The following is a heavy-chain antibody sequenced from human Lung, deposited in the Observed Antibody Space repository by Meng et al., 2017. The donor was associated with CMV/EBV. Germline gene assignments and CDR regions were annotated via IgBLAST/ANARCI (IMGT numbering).Heavy chain of an antibody. CDR1: GINFNTYW. D-gene: IGHD3-10*01. CDR3: AREPGRGACDI. V-gene: IGHV3-74*01. CDR2: IYSDGIST. Sequence: GGSXRLSCAVSGINFNTYWMHWVRQVPGKGLVWLSRIYSDGISTRYADSVKGRFTISRDNTKNTLYLQMNGLRAEDTAVYYCAREPGRGACDIWGQGTMVTVSS. J-gene: IGHJ3*02.